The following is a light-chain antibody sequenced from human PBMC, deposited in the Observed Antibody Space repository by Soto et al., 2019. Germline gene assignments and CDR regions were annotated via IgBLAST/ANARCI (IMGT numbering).Light chain of an antibody. V-gene: IGKV3-15*01. J-gene: IGKJ1*01. CDR1: QSISSN. CDR3: QHYNNWPPWT. CDR2: RAS. Sequence: DIVMTQSPATLSVSPGERATLSCRASQSISSNLAWYQQKPGQAPMFLIYRASTRATGIPARFSGSGSGTDFTLTISSLQSEDFAIYYCQHYNNWPPWTFGQGTKVEIK.